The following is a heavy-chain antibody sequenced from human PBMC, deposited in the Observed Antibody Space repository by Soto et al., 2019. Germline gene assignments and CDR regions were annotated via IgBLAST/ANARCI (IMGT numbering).Heavy chain of an antibody. D-gene: IGHD3-9*01. Sequence: SVKGSCKASGGTFSSYAISWVRQAPGQGLEWMGGIIPIFGTANYAQKFQGRVTITADESTSTAYMELSSLRSEDTAVYYCARDPYDILTGYSPGDYYYGMDVWGQGTTVTVSS. CDR1: GGTFSSYA. CDR2: IIPIFGTA. J-gene: IGHJ6*02. CDR3: ARDPYDILTGYSPGDYYYGMDV. V-gene: IGHV1-69*13.